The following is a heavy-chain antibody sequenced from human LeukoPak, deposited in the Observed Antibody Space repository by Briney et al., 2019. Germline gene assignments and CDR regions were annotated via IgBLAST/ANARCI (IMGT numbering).Heavy chain of an antibody. J-gene: IGHJ6*02. V-gene: IGHV3-43*01. D-gene: IGHD5-18*01. CDR2: ISWDGGST. CDR1: GFTFDDYT. Sequence: GGSLRLSCAASGFTFDDYTMHWVRQAPGKGLEWVSLISWDGGSTYYADSEKGRFTISRDNSKNSLYLQMNSLRTEDTALYYCAKDPGYSYGAYYYYYGMDVWGQGTTVTVSS. CDR3: AKDPGYSYGAYYYYYGMDV.